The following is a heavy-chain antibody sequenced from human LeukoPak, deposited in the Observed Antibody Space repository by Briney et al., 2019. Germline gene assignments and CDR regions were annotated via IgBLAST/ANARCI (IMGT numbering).Heavy chain of an antibody. CDR3: ATTYYYDSSGYPPTRYFDY. CDR2: INHSGST. Sequence: SETLSLTCAVYGGSFSGYYWSWIRQPPGKGLEWIGEINHSGSTNYNPPLKSRVTISVDTSKNQFSLKLSSVTAADTAVYYCATTYYYDSSGYPPTRYFDYWGQGTLATVSS. V-gene: IGHV4-34*01. D-gene: IGHD3-22*01. J-gene: IGHJ4*02. CDR1: GGSFSGYY.